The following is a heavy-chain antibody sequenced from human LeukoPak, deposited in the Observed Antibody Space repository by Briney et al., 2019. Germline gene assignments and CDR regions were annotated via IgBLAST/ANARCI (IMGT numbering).Heavy chain of an antibody. D-gene: IGHD6-19*01. CDR3: ATGGYNISVSGS. Sequence: GGSLSLSCAPYALTLSTYDMARAPQATAKALERVSAISSGSSRPYCGDAVKGRFTISRDKCNNTLYLQMSSLRVEDTVIYYCATGGYNISVSGSWGEGTLVTVSS. CDR1: ALTLSTYD. J-gene: IGHJ5*02. V-gene: IGHV3-23*01. CDR2: ISSGSSRP.